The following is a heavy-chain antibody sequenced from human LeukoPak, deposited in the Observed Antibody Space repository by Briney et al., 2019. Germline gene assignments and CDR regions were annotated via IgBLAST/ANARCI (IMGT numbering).Heavy chain of an antibody. J-gene: IGHJ3*02. V-gene: IGHV4-4*07. CDR2: IYTSGST. CDR1: GGSISSYY. Sequence: SETLSLTCTVSGGSISSYYWSWIRQPAGKGLEWIGRIYTSGSTNYNPSLKSRVTMSVDTSKNQFSLKLSSVTAADTAVYYCASGLIAAAGADAFDIWGQGTMVTVSS. CDR3: ASGLIAAAGADAFDI. D-gene: IGHD6-13*01.